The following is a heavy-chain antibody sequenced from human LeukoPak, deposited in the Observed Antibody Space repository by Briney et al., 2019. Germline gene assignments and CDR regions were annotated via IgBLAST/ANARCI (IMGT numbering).Heavy chain of an antibody. CDR2: IFYTGST. V-gene: IGHV4-59*08. J-gene: IGHJ5*02. Sequence: SETLSLTCTVSGDSLSSTYWSWIRQPPGKGLEWIGYIFYTGSTNYNPSLKSRVTISVDTSKNQFSLRLNSVTAADTAVYFCARLLGPASWFDPWGQGTLVTVPS. CDR1: GDSLSSTY. CDR3: ARLLGPASWFDP. D-gene: IGHD2-2*01.